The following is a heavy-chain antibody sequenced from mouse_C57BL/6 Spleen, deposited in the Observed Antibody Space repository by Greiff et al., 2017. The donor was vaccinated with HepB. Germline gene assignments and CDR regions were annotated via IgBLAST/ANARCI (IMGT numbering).Heavy chain of an antibody. J-gene: IGHJ3*01. D-gene: IGHD1-1*01. CDR2: ISYDGSN. V-gene: IGHV3-6*01. CDR3: ARGRGSSPAWFAY. Sequence: EVKLQESGPGLVKPSQSLSLTCSVTGYSITSGYYWNWLRQFPGNKLEWMGYISYDGSNNYNPSLKNRISITRDTSKNQFFLKLNSVTTEDTATYYCARGRGSSPAWFAYWGQGTLVTVSA. CDR1: GYSITSGYY.